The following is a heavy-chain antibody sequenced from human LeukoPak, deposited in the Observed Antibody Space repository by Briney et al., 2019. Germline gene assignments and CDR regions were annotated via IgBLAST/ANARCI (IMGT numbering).Heavy chain of an antibody. J-gene: IGHJ3*02. CDR3: ARSYRDAFDI. V-gene: IGHV1-46*01. Sequence: ASVKVSCKASGYTFTSYYIHWVRPAPGQGLEWMGKINPSGGNTRYAQKFQGRVTMTRDMSTSTVYMELSSLRSEDTALFCCARSYRDAFDIWGQGTMVTVSS. CDR1: GYTFTSYY. D-gene: IGHD1-26*01. CDR2: INPSGGNT.